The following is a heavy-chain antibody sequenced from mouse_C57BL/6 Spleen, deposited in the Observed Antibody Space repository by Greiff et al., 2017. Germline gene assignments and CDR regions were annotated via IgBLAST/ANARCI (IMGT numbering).Heavy chain of an antibody. V-gene: IGHV1-69*01. Sequence: QVQLQQPGAELVMPGASVKLSCKASGYTFTSYWMHWVKQRPGQGLEWIGEIDPSDSYTNYNQKFKGKSTLTVDKSSSTAYIQLSSLTSEDSAVYYCARHYGSTFDYWGQGTTLTVSS. J-gene: IGHJ2*01. CDR3: ARHYGSTFDY. D-gene: IGHD1-1*01. CDR2: IDPSDSYT. CDR1: GYTFTSYW.